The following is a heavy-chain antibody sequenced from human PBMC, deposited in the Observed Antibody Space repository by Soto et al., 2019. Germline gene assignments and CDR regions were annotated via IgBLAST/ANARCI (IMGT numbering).Heavy chain of an antibody. Sequence: QVQLVQSGAAVKKPGSSVKVSCKASGGTFSSYAISWVRQAPGQGLEWMGGIIPIFGTANYAQKFQGRVTITADESTSTADMELSSLRSEDTAVYYCARDTGYSSSGANWFDPWGQGTLVTVSS. CDR3: ARDTGYSSSGANWFDP. CDR2: IIPIFGTA. J-gene: IGHJ5*02. D-gene: IGHD6-13*01. CDR1: GGTFSSYA. V-gene: IGHV1-69*12.